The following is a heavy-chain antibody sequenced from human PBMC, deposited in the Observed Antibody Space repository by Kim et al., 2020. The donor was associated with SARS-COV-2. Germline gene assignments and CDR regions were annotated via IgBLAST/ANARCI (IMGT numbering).Heavy chain of an antibody. J-gene: IGHJ6*02. CDR3: ARAQGSSWYGYYYYYGMDV. Sequence: RFTISRDNSKNTLYLQMNSLGAEDTAVYYCARAQGSSWYGYYYYYGMDVWGQGTTVTVSS. V-gene: IGHV3-30*07. D-gene: IGHD6-13*01.